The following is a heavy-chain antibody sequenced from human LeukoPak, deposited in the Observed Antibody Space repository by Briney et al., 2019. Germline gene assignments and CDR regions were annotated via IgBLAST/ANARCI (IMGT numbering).Heavy chain of an antibody. Sequence: GGSLRLSCAASGFTFSSYAMSWVRQAPGKGLEWVSAISGSGGSKYYADSVKGRFTISRDNSKNTLYLQMNSLRAEDTAVYYCAKMYQLQNWFDPWGQGTLVTVSS. CDR3: AKMYQLQNWFDP. J-gene: IGHJ5*02. CDR2: ISGSGGSK. D-gene: IGHD2-2*01. V-gene: IGHV3-23*01. CDR1: GFTFSSYA.